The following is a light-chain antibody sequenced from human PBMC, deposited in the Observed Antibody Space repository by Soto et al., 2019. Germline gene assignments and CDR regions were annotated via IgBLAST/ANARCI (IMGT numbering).Light chain of an antibody. CDR2: DVS. CDR1: SSDVGGYNY. V-gene: IGLV2-14*01. Sequence: QSALTQPASVSGSPGQSITISCTGTSSDVGGYNYVSWYQQHPGKAPKLLIYDVSNRPSGVSDRFSGSKSGNTASLTISGLQAEDEADYYCTSITSGSTYVFGSGTKVTVL. CDR3: TSITSGSTYV. J-gene: IGLJ1*01.